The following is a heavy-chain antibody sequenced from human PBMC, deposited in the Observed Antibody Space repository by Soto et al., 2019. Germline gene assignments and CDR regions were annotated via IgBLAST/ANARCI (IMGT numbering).Heavy chain of an antibody. CDR1: GFTFSSYA. J-gene: IGHJ3*02. CDR3: ANQAYNWNYLGAFDI. D-gene: IGHD1-7*01. V-gene: IGHV3-30-3*01. Sequence: TGGSLRLSCAASGFTFSSYAMHWVRQAPGKGLEWVAVISYDGSNKYYADSVKGRFTISRDNSKNTLYLQMNSLRAEDTAVYYCANQAYNWNYLGAFDIWGQGTMVTVSS. CDR2: ISYDGSNK.